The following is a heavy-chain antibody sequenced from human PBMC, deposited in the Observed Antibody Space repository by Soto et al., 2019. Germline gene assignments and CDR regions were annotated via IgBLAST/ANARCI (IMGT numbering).Heavy chain of an antibody. CDR3: ARESPGYCSSTSCYKSVYYYYGMDV. CDR1: GGTFSSYA. Sequence: QVQLVQSGAEVKKPGSSVKVSCKASGGTFSSYAISWVRQAPGQGLEWMGGIIPIFGTANYAQKFQGRVTINADESTSTAYMELSSLRSEDTAVYYCARESPGYCSSTSCYKSVYYYYGMDVWGQGTTVTVSS. CDR2: IIPIFGTA. V-gene: IGHV1-69*01. J-gene: IGHJ6*02. D-gene: IGHD2-2*02.